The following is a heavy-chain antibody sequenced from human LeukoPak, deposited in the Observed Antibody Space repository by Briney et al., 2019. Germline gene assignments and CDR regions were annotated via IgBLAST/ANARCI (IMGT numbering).Heavy chain of an antibody. CDR3: ARAVDYGYYDFWSGYEDAFDI. Sequence: SETLSLTCAVSGGSISSSNWWSWVRQPPGKGLEWIGEIYHSGSTNYNPSLKSRVTISVDKSKNQFSLKLSSVTAADTAVYYCARAVDYGYYDFWSGYEDAFDIWGQGTMVTVSS. J-gene: IGHJ3*02. CDR1: GGSISSSNW. CDR2: IYHSGST. D-gene: IGHD3-3*01. V-gene: IGHV4-4*02.